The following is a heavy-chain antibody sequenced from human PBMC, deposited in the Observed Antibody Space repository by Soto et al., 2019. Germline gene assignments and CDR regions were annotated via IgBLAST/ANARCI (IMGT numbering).Heavy chain of an antibody. CDR3: AKDPSGSYYPVYFDY. CDR2: IWYDGSNK. V-gene: IGHV3-33*06. J-gene: IGHJ4*02. CDR1: GFTFSNYG. D-gene: IGHD1-26*01. Sequence: QVQLVESGGGVVQPGRSLRLSCAASGFTFSNYGMNWVRQAPGKGLEWVAIIWYDGSNKYYADSVKGRFTISRDDSKNTLYLQMSSLRAEDTAVYYCAKDPSGSYYPVYFDYWGQGTLVTVSS.